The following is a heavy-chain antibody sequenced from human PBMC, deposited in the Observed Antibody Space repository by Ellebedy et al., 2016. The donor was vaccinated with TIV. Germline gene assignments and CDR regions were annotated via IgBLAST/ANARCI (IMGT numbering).Heavy chain of an antibody. D-gene: IGHD5-24*01. CDR2: ISPTSTSI. V-gene: IGHV3-21*01. CDR1: GFTFRTYT. CDR3: ARDMATVRDMDY. J-gene: IGHJ4*02. Sequence: GESLKISCAASGFTFRTYTMNWVRQAPGKGLEWVSSISPTSTSIYYADSLKGRFTISRDNADNSLFLQMNSLRADDTAVYYCARDMATVRDMDYWGQGTLVTVSS.